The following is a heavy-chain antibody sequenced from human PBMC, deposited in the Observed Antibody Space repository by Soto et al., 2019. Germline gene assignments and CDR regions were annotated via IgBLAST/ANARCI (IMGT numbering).Heavy chain of an antibody. CDR2: IYYSGST. J-gene: IGHJ3*01. Sequence: KPSETLSLTCTVSGGSISSGGYYWSWIRQHPGKGLEWIGYIYYSGSTYYNPSLKSRVTISVDTSKNQFSLKLSSVTAADTAVYYCAMRYYDSSGYPVWGQGTMVTVS. CDR3: AMRYYDSSGYPV. V-gene: IGHV4-31*03. CDR1: GGSISSGGYY. D-gene: IGHD3-22*01.